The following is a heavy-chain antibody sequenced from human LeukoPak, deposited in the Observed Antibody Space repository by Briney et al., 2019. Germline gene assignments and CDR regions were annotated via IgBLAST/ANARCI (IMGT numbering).Heavy chain of an antibody. CDR2: IYPGDSDT. Sequence: GESLKISCKGSGYSFTSYWIGWVRQMPGKGLEWMGIIYPGDSDTRYSPSFQGQVTISADKSISTAYLQWSSLKASDTAIYYCARGGRVAVAGSTSYNWFDPWGQGTLVTVSS. D-gene: IGHD6-19*01. CDR3: ARGGRVAVAGSTSYNWFDP. V-gene: IGHV5-51*01. J-gene: IGHJ5*02. CDR1: GYSFTSYW.